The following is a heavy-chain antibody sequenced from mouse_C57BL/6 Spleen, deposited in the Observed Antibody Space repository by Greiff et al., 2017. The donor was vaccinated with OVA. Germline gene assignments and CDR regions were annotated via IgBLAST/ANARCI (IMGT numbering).Heavy chain of an antibody. CDR2: IYPRSGNT. J-gene: IGHJ2*01. V-gene: IGHV1-81*01. CDR1: GYTFTSYG. CDR3: ARSGGGYWGY. D-gene: IGHD2-3*01. Sequence: QVQLKQSGAELARPGASVKLSCKASGYTFTSYGISWVKQRTGQGLEWIGEIYPRSGNTYYNEKFKGKATLTADKSSSTAYMELRSLTSEDSAVYFCARSGGGYWGYWGQGTTLTVSS.